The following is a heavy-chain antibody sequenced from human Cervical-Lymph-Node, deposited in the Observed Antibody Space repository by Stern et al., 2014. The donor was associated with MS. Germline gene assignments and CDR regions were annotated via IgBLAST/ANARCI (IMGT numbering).Heavy chain of an antibody. CDR1: GGTFGSYS. V-gene: IGHV1-69*01. J-gene: IGHJ6*02. CDR2: IIPIFGTT. CDR3: ARLHDLSPRGMDV. D-gene: IGHD3-3*01. Sequence: VQLVQSGAEVKKPGSSVKISCKASGGTFGSYSISWVRQAPGQGLEWMGYIIPIFGTTDYAQEFQGRITITADESTSTAYMDLSSLRPEDTAVYYCARLHDLSPRGMDVWGQGTTVTVSS.